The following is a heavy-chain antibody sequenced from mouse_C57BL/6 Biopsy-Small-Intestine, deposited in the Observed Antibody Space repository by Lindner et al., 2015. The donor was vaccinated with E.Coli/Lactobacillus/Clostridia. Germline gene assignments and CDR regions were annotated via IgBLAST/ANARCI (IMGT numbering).Heavy chain of an antibody. Sequence: VQLQESGAELVRPGTSVKVSCKASGYAFTNYLIEWVKQRPGQGLEWIGVINPGSGGTNYNEKFKGKATLTADKSSSTAYMQLSSLTSEDSAVYFCARSELITTVDGYFDYWGQGTTLTVSS. CDR1: GYAFTNYL. D-gene: IGHD1-1*01. V-gene: IGHV1-54*01. J-gene: IGHJ2*01. CDR2: INPGSGGT. CDR3: ARSELITTVDGYFDY.